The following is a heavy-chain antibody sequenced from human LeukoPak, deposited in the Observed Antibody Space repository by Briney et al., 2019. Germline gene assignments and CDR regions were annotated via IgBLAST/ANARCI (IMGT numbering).Heavy chain of an antibody. CDR2: IRHDGSNK. CDR3: AKVYTALARDFDY. V-gene: IGHV3-30*02. J-gene: IGHJ4*02. CDR1: GFTVSSNY. Sequence: GGSLRLSCAASGFTVSSNYMSWVRQAPGKGLEWVAFIRHDGSNKYYADSVKGRFTISRDNLKNTVYLQMKSLRAEDTAVYYCAKVYTALARDFDYWGQGTLVTVSS. D-gene: IGHD5-18*01.